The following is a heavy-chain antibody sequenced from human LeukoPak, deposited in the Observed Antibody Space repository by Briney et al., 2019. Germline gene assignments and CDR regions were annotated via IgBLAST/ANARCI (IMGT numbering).Heavy chain of an antibody. CDR1: GDSVSSNSAA. J-gene: IGHJ5*02. CDR3: AREGYTSSWYGFLDWFDP. CDR2: TYYSSQWYN. V-gene: IGHV6-1*01. D-gene: IGHD6-13*01. Sequence: SQTLSLTCAISGDSVSSNSAAWTWIRQSPSKGLNWLGRTYYSSQWYNDYAVSVRGRITISPDTSKNQFSLQLNSVTPEDTAVYYCAREGYTSSWYGFLDWFDPWGQGTLVTVSS.